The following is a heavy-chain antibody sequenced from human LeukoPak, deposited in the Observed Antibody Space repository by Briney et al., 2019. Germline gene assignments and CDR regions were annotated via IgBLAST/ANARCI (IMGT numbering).Heavy chain of an antibody. V-gene: IGHV4-34*01. J-gene: IGHJ4*02. Sequence: SETLSLTCTVSGGSISSYYWSWIRQPPGKGLEWIGEINHSGSTNYNPSLKSRVTISVDTSKNQFSLKLSSVTAADTAVYYCARQLLRGGFDYWGQGTLVTVSS. CDR3: ARQLLRGGFDY. CDR2: INHSGST. CDR1: GGSISSYY. D-gene: IGHD3-10*01.